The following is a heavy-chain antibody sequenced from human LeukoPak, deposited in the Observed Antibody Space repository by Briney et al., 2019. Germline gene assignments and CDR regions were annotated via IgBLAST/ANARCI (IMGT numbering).Heavy chain of an antibody. J-gene: IGHJ4*02. CDR1: GFTFSSYS. CDR2: ISNSGAAT. CDR3: AKDTGGPQFYDY. Sequence: TGGSLRLSCAASGFTFSSYSMSWVRQAPGKGLQWVSTISNSGAATYYADSVKGRFTISRDNSKNTLYLQMNSLRVEDTAVYFCAKDTGGPQFYDYWGQGTLVTVSS. V-gene: IGHV3-23*01. D-gene: IGHD1-14*01.